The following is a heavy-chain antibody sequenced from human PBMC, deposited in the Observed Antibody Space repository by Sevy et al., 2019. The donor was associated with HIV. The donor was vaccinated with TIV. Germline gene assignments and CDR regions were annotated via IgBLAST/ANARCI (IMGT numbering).Heavy chain of an antibody. CDR2: ISSSSTI. CDR1: GFTFSSYS. J-gene: IGHJ4*02. V-gene: IGHV3-48*02. D-gene: IGHD6-6*01. Sequence: GGSLRLSCAASGFTFSSYSMNWVRQAPGKGLEWVSYISSSSTIYYADSVKGRFTISRDNAKNSLYLQMNSLRDEDTAVYYCARDLWGAARPSHFDYWGQGTLVTVSS. CDR3: ARDLWGAARPSHFDY.